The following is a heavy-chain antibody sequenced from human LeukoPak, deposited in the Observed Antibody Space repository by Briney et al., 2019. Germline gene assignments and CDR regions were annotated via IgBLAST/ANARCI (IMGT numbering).Heavy chain of an antibody. D-gene: IGHD4-17*01. V-gene: IGHV3-23*01. CDR3: AKGGGDYGGFDY. J-gene: IGHJ4*02. Sequence: GGSLRLSCAASGFTFSSYAMSWVRQDPGKGLEWVSAISGSGGSTYYADSVKGRFTISRDNSKNTLYLQMNSLRAEDTAVYYCAKGGGDYGGFDYWGQGTLVTVSS. CDR2: ISGSGGST. CDR1: GFTFSSYA.